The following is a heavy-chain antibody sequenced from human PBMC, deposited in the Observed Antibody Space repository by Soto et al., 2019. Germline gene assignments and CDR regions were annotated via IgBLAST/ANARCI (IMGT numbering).Heavy chain of an antibody. D-gene: IGHD3-9*01. CDR2: IHDRGST. CDR1: GGSISNNRW. CDR3: AGQWAAGYGAFDP. J-gene: IGHJ5*02. V-gene: IGHV4-4*02. Sequence: PSETLSLTCAVSGGSISNNRWWTWVRQAPGKGLEWIGEIHDRGSTNYNLSLKSRATVSIDRSKNQFSLEMRAVTAADTAVYYCAGQWAAGYGAFDPWGQGTLVTVSS.